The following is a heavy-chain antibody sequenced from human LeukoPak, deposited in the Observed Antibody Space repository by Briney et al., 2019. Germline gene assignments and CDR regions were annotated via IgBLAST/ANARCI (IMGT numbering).Heavy chain of an antibody. CDR3: ARARMVRGGIDY. CDR1: GGSISSGDYY. J-gene: IGHJ4*02. Sequence: SETLSLTCTVSGGSISSGDYYWSWIRQPPGKGLEWIGYIYYSGSTYYNPSLKSRVTISVDTSKNQFSLKLSSVTAADTAVYYCARARMVRGGIDYWGQGTLVTVSS. D-gene: IGHD3-10*01. CDR2: IYYSGST. V-gene: IGHV4-30-4*01.